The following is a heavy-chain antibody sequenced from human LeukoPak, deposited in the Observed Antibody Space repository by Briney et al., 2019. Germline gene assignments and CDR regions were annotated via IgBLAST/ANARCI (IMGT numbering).Heavy chain of an antibody. CDR2: IYWDDDK. CDR3: AHRSDSSGYYVVDYYFDY. CDR1: GFSLSTIGLG. Sequence: SGPTLVKPTQTLTLTCTFSGFSLSTIGLGVGWIRQPPGKALEWLALIYWDDDKRYSPSLKSRLTITKDTSKNQVVLTMTNMDPVDTATYYCAHRSDSSGYYVVDYYFDYWGQGTLVTVSS. J-gene: IGHJ4*02. D-gene: IGHD3-22*01. V-gene: IGHV2-5*02.